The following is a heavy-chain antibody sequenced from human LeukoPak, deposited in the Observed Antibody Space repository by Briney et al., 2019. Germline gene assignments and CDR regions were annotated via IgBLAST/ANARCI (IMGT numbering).Heavy chain of an antibody. J-gene: IGHJ6*03. CDR3: ARLKYDFWSGYYRAGDYYYYYMDV. CDR2: IYTSGST. CDR1: GGSISSYY. Sequence: SETLSLTCTVSGGSISSYYWSWIRQPPGKGLDWIGYIYTSGSTNYNPSLKSRVTISVDTSKNQFSLKLSSVTAADTAVYYCARLKYDFWSGYYRAGDYYYYYMDVWGKGTTVTVSS. D-gene: IGHD3-3*01. V-gene: IGHV4-4*09.